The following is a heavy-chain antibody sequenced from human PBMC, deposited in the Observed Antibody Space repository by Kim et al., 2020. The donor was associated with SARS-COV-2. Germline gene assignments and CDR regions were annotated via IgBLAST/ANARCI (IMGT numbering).Heavy chain of an antibody. Sequence: ADSVKGGFTTPRDNAKNSLYLQRNSLRAEDTAVYYCARALDSSSIGGVDYWGQGTLVTVSS. CDR3: ARALDSSSIGGVDY. V-gene: IGHV3-21*01. J-gene: IGHJ4*02. D-gene: IGHD6-13*01.